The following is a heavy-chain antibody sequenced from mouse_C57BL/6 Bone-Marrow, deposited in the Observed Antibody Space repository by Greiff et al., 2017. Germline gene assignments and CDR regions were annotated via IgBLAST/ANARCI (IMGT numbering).Heavy chain of an antibody. CDR2: IYPGSGST. CDR1: AYTFPSYW. J-gene: IGHJ2*01. Sequence: QVQLQQPGAELVKPGASVKMSCKASAYTFPSYWITWVKQRPGQGLEWIGDIYPGSGSTNYNEKFKSKATLTVDTSSSTAYMQLSSLTSEDSAVYYCARRLDYYGFDYWGQGTTLTVSS. V-gene: IGHV1-55*01. CDR3: ARRLDYYGFDY. D-gene: IGHD1-1*01.